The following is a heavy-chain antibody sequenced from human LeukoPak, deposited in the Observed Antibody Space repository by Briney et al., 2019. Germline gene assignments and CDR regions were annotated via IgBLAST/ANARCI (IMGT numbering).Heavy chain of an antibody. CDR1: GFTFSSYG. CDR3: AKDYCRDGNCPFPFLDS. Sequence: GGSLRLSCAASGFTFSSYGMHWVRQVPGKGLEWVAVIWYDGSNKYYADSVKGRFILSRDNSKNTVYMQMSSLRAEDTATYYCAKDYCRDGNCPFPFLDSWGQGTLVTVSS. D-gene: IGHD2-15*01. J-gene: IGHJ4*02. V-gene: IGHV3-33*06. CDR2: IWYDGSNK.